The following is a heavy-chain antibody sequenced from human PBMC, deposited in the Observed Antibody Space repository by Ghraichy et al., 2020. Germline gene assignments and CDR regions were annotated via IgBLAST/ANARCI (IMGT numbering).Heavy chain of an antibody. CDR2: INPNSGGT. CDR3: ATYYYDTSGYYFAVY. Sequence: ASVKVSCKASGYTFTGYYMHWVRQAPGQGLEWMGWINPNSGGTNYAQKFQGRVTMTRDTSISTAYMELSGLRSDDTAVYYCATYYYDTSGYYFAVYWGQGTLVTVSS. J-gene: IGHJ4*02. V-gene: IGHV1-2*02. CDR1: GYTFTGYY. D-gene: IGHD3-22*01.